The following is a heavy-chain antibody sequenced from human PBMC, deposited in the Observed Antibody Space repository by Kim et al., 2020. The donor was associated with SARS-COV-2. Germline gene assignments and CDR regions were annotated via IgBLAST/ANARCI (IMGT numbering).Heavy chain of an antibody. D-gene: IGHD6-13*01. J-gene: IGHJ4*02. V-gene: IGHV4-34*01. CDR1: GGSFSGYY. CDR3: ARRAVGYSSSWQNFDY. CDR2: INHSGST. Sequence: SETLSLTCAVYGGSFSGYYWSWIRQPPGKGLEWIGEINHSGSTNYNPSLKSRVTISVDTSKNQFSLKLSSVTAADTAVYYCARRAVGYSSSWQNFDYWGQGTRVTVSS.